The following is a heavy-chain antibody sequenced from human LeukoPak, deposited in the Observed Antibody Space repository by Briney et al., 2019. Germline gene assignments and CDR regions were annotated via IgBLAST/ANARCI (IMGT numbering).Heavy chain of an antibody. Sequence: GSLRLSCAASGFTFSSHGMHWVRQAPGKGLEWVAFIRYDGSNKYYADSVKGRFTISRDNSKNTLYLQMNSLRAEDTAVYYCAKDGHSSSWSSFDYWGQGTLVTVSS. CDR3: AKDGHSSSWSSFDY. V-gene: IGHV3-30*02. J-gene: IGHJ4*02. CDR2: IRYDGSNK. CDR1: GFTFSSHG. D-gene: IGHD6-13*01.